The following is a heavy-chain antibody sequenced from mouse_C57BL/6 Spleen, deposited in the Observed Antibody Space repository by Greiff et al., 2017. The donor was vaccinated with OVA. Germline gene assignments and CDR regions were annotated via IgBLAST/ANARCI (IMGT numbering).Heavy chain of an antibody. D-gene: IGHD2-2*01. J-gene: IGHJ1*03. CDR1: GYTFTSYG. CDR3: ATSTMVTTWYFDV. V-gene: IGHV1-81*01. Sequence: VQLQQSGAELARPGASVKLSCKASGYTFTSYGISWVKQRTGQGLEWIGEIYPRSGNTYYNEKFKGKATLTADKSSSTAYMELRSLTSEDSAVYFCATSTMVTTWYFDVWGTGTTVTVSS. CDR2: IYPRSGNT.